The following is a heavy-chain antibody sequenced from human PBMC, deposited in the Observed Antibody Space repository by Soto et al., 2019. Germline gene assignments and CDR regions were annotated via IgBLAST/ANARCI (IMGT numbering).Heavy chain of an antibody. J-gene: IGHJ4*02. V-gene: IGHV4-39*01. CDR1: RAYITRGPYY. CDR2: SSYSGNT. Sequence: SETLSLTCSVCRAYITRGPYYRVWICQPPGKALPRLGRSSYSGNTYFYPSLRSRFTISFETSHSQCSLSLTSVTASDSPVLYCARADSSSWAEPFGSRGQGTLVTVS. CDR3: ARADSSSWAEPFGS. D-gene: IGHD6-13*01.